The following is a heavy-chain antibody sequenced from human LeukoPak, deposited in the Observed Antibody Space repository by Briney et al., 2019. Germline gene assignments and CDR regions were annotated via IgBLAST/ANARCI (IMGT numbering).Heavy chain of an antibody. J-gene: IGHJ6*03. CDR3: AREHKLGDYYYMDV. CDR1: GGFISNYY. CDR2: IYSGGST. D-gene: IGHD3-3*02. V-gene: IGHV4-59*01. Sequence: PSETLSLTCTVSGGFISNYYWSWIRQSPGKGLEWIGYIYSGGSTDYNPSLNSRVTMSIDTSKNQFSLNLSSVTAADTAVYYCAREHKLGDYYYMDVWGKGTTVTISS.